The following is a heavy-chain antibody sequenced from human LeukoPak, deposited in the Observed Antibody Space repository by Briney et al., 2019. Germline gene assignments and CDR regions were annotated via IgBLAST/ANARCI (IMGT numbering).Heavy chain of an antibody. J-gene: IGHJ4*02. CDR3: ARAGSTYSSSWSPFDY. CDR2: IYSDGST. V-gene: IGHV3-66*02. CDR1: GITLSNYG. Sequence: PGGSLRLSCAVSGITLSNYGMSWVRQAPGKGLEWVSVIYSDGSTYYADSVKGRFTISRDNSKNTLYLQMNSLRAEDTAVYYCARAGSTYSSSWSPFDYWGQGTLVTVSS. D-gene: IGHD6-13*01.